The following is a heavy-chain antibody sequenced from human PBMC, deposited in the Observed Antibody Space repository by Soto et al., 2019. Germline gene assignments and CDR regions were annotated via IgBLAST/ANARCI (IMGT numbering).Heavy chain of an antibody. J-gene: IGHJ5*02. CDR3: ARGGGTILAPLP. CDR1: GYTFTGYF. CDR2: INPNGGAT. Sequence: ASVKVSCKASGYTFTGYFIHWVRQAPGQGLEWMGYINPNGGATKYAPRFQGRVTMTSDTSIRTAYMDLSNLTSDDTAVYYCARGGGTILAPLPWGTGTLVTVS. D-gene: IGHD3-3*01. V-gene: IGHV1-2*02.